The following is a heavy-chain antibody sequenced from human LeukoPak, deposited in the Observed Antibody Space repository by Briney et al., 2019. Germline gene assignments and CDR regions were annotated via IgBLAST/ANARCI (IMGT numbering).Heavy chain of an antibody. D-gene: IGHD3-22*01. Sequence: GGSLTLSCVASGFPFSNYWMSWVRQAPGKGLAWVANIQKDGSEKHYVASVEGRFIISSDNAENSLFLQLNSLRVGDTAVYYCVRLWDSSGFFGYWGQGALVTASS. V-gene: IGHV3-7*01. CDR1: GFPFSNYW. CDR2: IQKDGSEK. CDR3: VRLWDSSGFFGY. J-gene: IGHJ4*02.